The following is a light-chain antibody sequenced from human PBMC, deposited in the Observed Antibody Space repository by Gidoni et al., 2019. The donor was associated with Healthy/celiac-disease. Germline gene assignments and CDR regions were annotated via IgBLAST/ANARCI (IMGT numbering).Light chain of an antibody. J-gene: IGKJ2*01. V-gene: IGKV1-39*01. CDR3: QQSYSTLYT. Sequence: DIQMTQYPSSLSASVGDRVTITCRASQRISSYLNWYQQKPGKAHKLLIYAASSLQSGVPSRFSGSGSGTDFTLTISSLQPEDFATYYCQQSYSTLYTFGQGTKLEIK. CDR1: QRISSY. CDR2: AAS.